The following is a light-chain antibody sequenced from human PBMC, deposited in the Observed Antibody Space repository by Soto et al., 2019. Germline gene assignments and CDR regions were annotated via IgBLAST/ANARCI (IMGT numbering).Light chain of an antibody. V-gene: IGLV1-47*02. CDR2: NNN. CDR3: AAWDDSLSGPV. CDR1: SSNIGRNH. J-gene: IGLJ3*02. Sequence: QLVLTQPPSVSGTPGQRVTISCSGSSSNIGRNHVYWYQQLPGTAPQVVIYNNNQRPSGVPDRFSGSKSGTSASLAISGLRSEDEADYHCAAWDDSLSGPVFGGGTKLTVL.